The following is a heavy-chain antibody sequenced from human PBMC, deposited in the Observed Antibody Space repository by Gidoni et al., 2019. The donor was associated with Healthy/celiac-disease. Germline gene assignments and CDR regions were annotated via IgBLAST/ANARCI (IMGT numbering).Heavy chain of an antibody. D-gene: IGHD3-22*01. CDR1: GFTFSSYA. CDR2: ISGSGGST. V-gene: IGHV3-23*01. J-gene: IGHJ4*02. Sequence: EVQLLESGGGLVQPGGSLRLSCAASGFTFSSYAMSWVRQAPGKGLGWVSGISGSGGSTYYADSVKGRCTISRDNSKNTLYLQMNSLRAEDTAVYYCAKIGVYYYDSSGYYFGPLDYWGQGTLVTVSS. CDR3: AKIGVYYYDSSGYYFGPLDY.